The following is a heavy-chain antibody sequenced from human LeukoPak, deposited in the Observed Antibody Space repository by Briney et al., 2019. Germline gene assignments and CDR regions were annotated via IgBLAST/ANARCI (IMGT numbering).Heavy chain of an antibody. CDR1: GFTFSNYW. D-gene: IGHD1-26*01. J-gene: IGHJ4*02. V-gene: IGHV3-7*01. CDR3: ARESHATFDY. CDR2: MNQDGSEK. Sequence: GGSLRLSCADSGFTFSNYWMSWVRQAPGKGLEWVANMNQDGSEKYYVDSVKGRFTISRDNAKNSLNLQMNSPRAEDTAVYYCARESHATFDYWGQGTLVIVSS.